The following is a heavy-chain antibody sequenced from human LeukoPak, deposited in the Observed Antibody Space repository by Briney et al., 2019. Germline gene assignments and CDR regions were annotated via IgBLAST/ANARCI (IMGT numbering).Heavy chain of an antibody. CDR3: TTDIAVAGTFFDY. V-gene: IGHV3-15*01. CDR2: IKRKTDGGTT. J-gene: IGHJ4*02. D-gene: IGHD6-19*01. CDR1: GFTYNNAW. Sequence: VKPGGSLRLSCAGSGFTYNNAWMIWVRQAPGKGLEWVGRIKRKTDGGTTDYAAPVKGRFTISRDDSKNTLYLQMNSLKTEDTAVYYGTTDIAVAGTFFDYWGQGTLVTVSS.